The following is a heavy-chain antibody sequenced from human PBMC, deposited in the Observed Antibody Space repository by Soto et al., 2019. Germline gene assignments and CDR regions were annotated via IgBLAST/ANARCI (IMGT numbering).Heavy chain of an antibody. CDR3: AREKTPMSPHYFYHGMDV. Sequence: SETLSLTCTVSGGSISSSYWSWIRQPPGKGLEWIGYVYSGGGTNYSPSFMGRVTISVDTTDNQFSLKLNSVTAADTAVYYCAREKTPMSPHYFYHGMDVWGQGTTVTVS. V-gene: IGHV4-59*01. CDR1: GGSISSSY. CDR2: VYSGGGT. D-gene: IGHD3-3*01. J-gene: IGHJ6*02.